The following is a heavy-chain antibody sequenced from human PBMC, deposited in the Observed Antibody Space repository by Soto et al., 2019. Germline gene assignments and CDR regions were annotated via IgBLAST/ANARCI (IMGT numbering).Heavy chain of an antibody. V-gene: IGHV4-59*01. CDR1: GGSISSYY. J-gene: IGHJ6*02. D-gene: IGHD6-6*01. Sequence: SETLSLTCTVSGGSISSYYWSWIRQPPGKGLEWIGYIYYSGSTNYNPSLKSRVTISVDTSKNQFSLKLSSVTAADTAVYYCARHHSSSSELYYYYGMDVWRQGTTVPVSS. CDR3: ARHHSSSSELYYYYGMDV. CDR2: IYYSGST.